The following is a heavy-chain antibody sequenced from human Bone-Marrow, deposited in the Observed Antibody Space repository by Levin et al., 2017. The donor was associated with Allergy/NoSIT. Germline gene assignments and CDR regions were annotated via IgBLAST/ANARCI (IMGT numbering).Heavy chain of an antibody. V-gene: IGHV2-70*11. J-gene: IGHJ4*02. CDR1: GFSLSTSGMC. Sequence: SGPTLVKPTQTLTLTCTFSGFSLSTSGMCVSWIRQPPGKALEWLARIDWDDDKYYSTSLKTRLTISKDTSKNQVVLTMTNMDPVDTATYYCARSYYNSRGWYPLDYWGQGTLVTVSS. D-gene: IGHD6-19*01. CDR2: IDWDDDK. CDR3: ARSYYNSRGWYPLDY.